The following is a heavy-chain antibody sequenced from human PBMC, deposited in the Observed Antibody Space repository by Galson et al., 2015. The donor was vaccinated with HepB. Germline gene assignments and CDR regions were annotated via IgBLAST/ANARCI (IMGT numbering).Heavy chain of an antibody. CDR1: GSTFTGYY. V-gene: IGHV1-2*02. CDR2: INPNSGGT. CDR3: AKVSQLLSNWFDP. Sequence: SVKVSCKASGSTFTGYYMHWVRQAPGQGLEWMGWINPNSGGTNYAQKFQGRVTMTRDTSISTAYMELSRLRSDDTAVYYCAKVSQLLSNWFDPWGQGTLVTVSS. J-gene: IGHJ5*02. D-gene: IGHD2-2*01.